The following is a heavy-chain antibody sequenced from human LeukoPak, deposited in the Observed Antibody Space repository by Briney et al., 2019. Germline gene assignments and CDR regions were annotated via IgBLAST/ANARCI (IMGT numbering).Heavy chain of an antibody. CDR2: IRYDGSNK. J-gene: IGHJ4*02. V-gene: IGHV3-30*02. CDR3: AKDFGGLLWFGELFPSYYFDY. CDR1: GFTFSSYG. D-gene: IGHD3-10*01. Sequence: GGSLRLSCAASGFTFSSYGMHWVRQAPGKGLEWVAFIRYDGSNKYYADSAKGRFTISRDNSKNTLYLQMNSLRAEDTAVYYCAKDFGGLLWFGELFPSYYFDYWGQGTLVTVSS.